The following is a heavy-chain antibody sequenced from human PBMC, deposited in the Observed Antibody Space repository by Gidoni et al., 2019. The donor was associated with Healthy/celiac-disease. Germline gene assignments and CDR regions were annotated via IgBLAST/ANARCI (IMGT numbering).Heavy chain of an antibody. V-gene: IGHV5-51*01. CDR3: ARQGGVGVTTVGWFDP. Sequence: EVQLVQSGAEVKKPGESLKISCKGSGYSFTSYWIGGVRQMTGKGLEWVGISYPGDSDTRYSPSFQGQVTISADKSISTAYLQWSSLKASDTAMYYCARQGGVGVTTVGWFDPWGQGTLVTVSS. D-gene: IGHD4-17*01. J-gene: IGHJ5*02. CDR1: GYSFTSYW. CDR2: SYPGDSDT.